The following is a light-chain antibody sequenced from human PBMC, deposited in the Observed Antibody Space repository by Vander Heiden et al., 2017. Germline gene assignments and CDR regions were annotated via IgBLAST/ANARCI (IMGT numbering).Light chain of an antibody. J-gene: IGLJ1*01. CDR2: GNS. CDR3: QSYDSSLSAHYV. CDR1: RSNIGPGYD. V-gene: IGLV1-40*01. Sequence: QSVLTQPPSVSGAPGQLVTISCTGCRSNIGPGYDVPWYQQLPGTAPKLLIYGNSNRPSGVPDRFSGSKSGTSASLAITGLQAEDEADYYCQSYDSSLSAHYVFGTGTKVTVL.